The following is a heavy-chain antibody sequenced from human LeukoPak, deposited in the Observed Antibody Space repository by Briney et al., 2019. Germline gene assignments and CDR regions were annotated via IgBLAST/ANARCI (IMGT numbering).Heavy chain of an antibody. CDR2: IIPIFGTA. CDR1: GGTFSSYA. D-gene: IGHD1-26*01. J-gene: IGHJ5*02. Sequence: ASMKVSCKASGGTFSSYAISWVRQAPGQGLEWMGGIIPIFGTANYAQKFQGRVTITTDESTSTAYMELSSLRSEDTAVYYCARGVGATVWFDPWGQGTLVTVSS. CDR3: ARGVGATVWFDP. V-gene: IGHV1-69*05.